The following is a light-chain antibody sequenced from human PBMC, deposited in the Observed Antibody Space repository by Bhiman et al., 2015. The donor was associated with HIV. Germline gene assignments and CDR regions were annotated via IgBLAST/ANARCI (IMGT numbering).Light chain of an antibody. V-gene: IGLV2-14*03. Sequence: QSALTQPASVSGSPGQSITISCTGTSSDVGGYNYVSWYQQHPGKAPKLLIYDVINRPSGVSNRFSGSESGNTASLTISGLQAEDEAHYYCSSYTSTSRVVFGGGTKLTVL. J-gene: IGLJ2*01. CDR2: DVI. CDR1: SSDVGGYNY. CDR3: SSYTSTSRVV.